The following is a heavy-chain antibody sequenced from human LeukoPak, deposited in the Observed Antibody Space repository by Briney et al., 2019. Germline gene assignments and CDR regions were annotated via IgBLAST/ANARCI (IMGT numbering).Heavy chain of an antibody. CDR3: ARIRARRRWFDP. CDR2: IYHSGST. V-gene: IGHV4-30-2*01. D-gene: IGHD6-6*01. Sequence: SQTLSLTCAVSGGSISSGGYSWSWIRQPPGKGLEWIGYIYHSGSTYYNPSLKSRVTISVDRSKNQFSLKLSSVTAADTAVYYCARIRARRRWFDPWGQGTLVTVSS. J-gene: IGHJ5*02. CDR1: GGSISSGGYS.